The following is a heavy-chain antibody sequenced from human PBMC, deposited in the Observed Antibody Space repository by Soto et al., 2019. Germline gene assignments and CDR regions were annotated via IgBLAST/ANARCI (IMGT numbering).Heavy chain of an antibody. Sequence: WISQNTGKGLEWVSSIYNYDNTAYADSVKGRFTVSRDNAKNSLFLQMNSLRVEETAVYYCARAQKWRQLSLTVSAFWRHGTTDTVTS. J-gene: IGHJ6*02. CDR2: IYNYDNT. V-gene: IGHV3-21*01. D-gene: IGHD5-18*01. CDR3: ARAQKWRQLSLTVSAF.